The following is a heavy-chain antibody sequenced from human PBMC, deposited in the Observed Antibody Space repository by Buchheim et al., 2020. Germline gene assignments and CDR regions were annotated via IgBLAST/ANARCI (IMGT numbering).Heavy chain of an antibody. CDR2: IKQDGSEK. D-gene: IGHD3-10*02. V-gene: IGHV3-7*01. CDR1: GFTFSSYW. CDR3: ARDQYVGGSHQGMDV. J-gene: IGHJ6*02. Sequence: EVQLVESGGGLVQPGGSLRLSCAASGFTFSSYWMSWVRQAPGKGLEWVANIKQDGSEKYYVDSVKGRFTISRDNAKNTLYLEMESLRAEDTAIYYCARDQYVGGSHQGMDVWGQGTT.